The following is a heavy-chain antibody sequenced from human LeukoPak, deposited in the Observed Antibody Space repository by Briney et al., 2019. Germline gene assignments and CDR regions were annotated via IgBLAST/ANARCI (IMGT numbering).Heavy chain of an antibody. D-gene: IGHD3-10*01. Sequence: ASVKVSCKASGYTFTAYYIYWVRQAPGQGLEWMGWINPNSGGTYYAQKFQGRVTMTRDTSISTAYMELSRLRSDDTAVYYCARCSRAGSINCNYWGQGTLVTASS. CDR2: INPNSGGT. CDR1: GYTFTAYY. J-gene: IGHJ4*02. CDR3: ARCSRAGSINCNY. V-gene: IGHV1-2*02.